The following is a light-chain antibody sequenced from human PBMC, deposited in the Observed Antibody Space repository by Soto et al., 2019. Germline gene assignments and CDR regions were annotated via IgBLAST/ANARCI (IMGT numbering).Light chain of an antibody. CDR1: SSDVGGYNY. J-gene: IGLJ1*01. V-gene: IGLV2-11*01. Sequence: QSVLTQPRSVSGSPGQSVTISCTGTSSDVGGYNYVSWYQQHPGKAPKLMIYDVTDRPSGVSNRFSGSKSGNTASLTISGLQAEDEAEYYCSSYTNINTRGCVFGTGTKVTVL. CDR2: DVT. CDR3: SSYTNINTRGCV.